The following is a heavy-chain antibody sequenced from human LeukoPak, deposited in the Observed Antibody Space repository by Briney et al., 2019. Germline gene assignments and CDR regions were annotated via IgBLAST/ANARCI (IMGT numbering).Heavy chain of an antibody. J-gene: IGHJ6*03. CDR1: GYTFTSYD. V-gene: IGHV1-8*01. CDR2: MNPNSGNT. Sequence: VASVKVSCKASGYTFTSYDINWVRQATGQGLEWMGWMNPNSGNTGYAQKFQGRVTITRNTSISTAYMELSSLRSEDTAVYYCARGDSSSWYFDYYYYYMDVWGKGTTVTVSS. D-gene: IGHD6-13*01. CDR3: ARGDSSSWYFDYYYYYMDV.